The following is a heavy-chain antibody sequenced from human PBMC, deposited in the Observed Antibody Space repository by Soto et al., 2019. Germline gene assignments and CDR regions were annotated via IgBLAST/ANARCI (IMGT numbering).Heavy chain of an antibody. V-gene: IGHV4-34*01. CDR1: GGSFSGYY. Sequence: SETLSLTCAVYGGSFSGYYWTWIRQPPGTGLEWIGEINHSGNTNYIPSLKSRVTISVDTSKNQFSLKLTSVTAADTAVYYCARDKITGLFDYWGQGTLVTVSS. J-gene: IGHJ4*02. CDR2: INHSGNT. CDR3: ARDKITGLFDY. D-gene: IGHD2-8*02.